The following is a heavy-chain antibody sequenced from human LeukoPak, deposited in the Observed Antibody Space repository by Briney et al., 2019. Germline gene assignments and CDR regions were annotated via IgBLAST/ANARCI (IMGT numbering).Heavy chain of an antibody. J-gene: IGHJ4*02. V-gene: IGHV4-39*01. CDR1: GGSISSSSYY. CDR3: ATYPYSGRSGWQALDY. CDR2: VYYSGNT. D-gene: IGHD5-12*01. Sequence: SETLSLTCTVSGGSISSSSYYWGWIRQPPGKGLEWIGNVYYSGNTYYNPSLRSRVTMSVDTSKNQFSLRLNPVTAADTAVYYCATYPYSGRSGWQALDYWGQGALVTVSS.